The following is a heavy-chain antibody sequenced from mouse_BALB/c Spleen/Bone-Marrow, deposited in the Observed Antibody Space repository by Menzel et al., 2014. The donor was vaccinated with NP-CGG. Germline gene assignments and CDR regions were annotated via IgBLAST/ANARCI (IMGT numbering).Heavy chain of an antibody. V-gene: IGHV7-3*02. D-gene: IGHD1-1*01. CDR2: IRNKANGYTA. Sequence: VKLMESGGGLVQPGGSLRLSCATSGFTFTDYYMSWVRQTPGKALEWLGFIRNKANGYTAGYSVSVRGRFTISRDNSQNILYLQMNTLRAEDSATYYCARDENYDIYWYFDVWGAGTTVTVSS. CDR3: ARDENYDIYWYFDV. CDR1: GFTFTDYY. J-gene: IGHJ1*01.